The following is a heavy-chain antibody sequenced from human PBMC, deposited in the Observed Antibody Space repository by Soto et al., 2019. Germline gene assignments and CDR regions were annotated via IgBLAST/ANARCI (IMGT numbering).Heavy chain of an antibody. CDR2: ISSNGVST. J-gene: IGHJ6*02. CDR1: GFIFSNYA. CDR3: VKDSDWCSSTSCRSNYYYYGMDV. Sequence: GGFLRLSCSASGFIFSNYARHWVRQAPGKGLEYVSAISSNGVSTYYADSVKGRFTISRDNSKNTLYLQMNSPRVEDTAVYYCVKDSDWCSSTSCRSNYYYYGMDVWGQGTTVTVSS. V-gene: IGHV3-64D*08. D-gene: IGHD2-2*01.